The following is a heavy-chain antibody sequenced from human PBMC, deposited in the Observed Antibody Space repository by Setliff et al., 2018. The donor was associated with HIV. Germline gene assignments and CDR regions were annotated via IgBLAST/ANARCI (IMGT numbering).Heavy chain of an antibody. D-gene: IGHD3-22*01. CDR2: INPNTGGT. CDR1: GYTFSDYY. J-gene: IGHJ3*02. V-gene: IGHV1-2*06. CDR3: ASQFGAYDSSGYEHDASNI. Sequence: ASVKVSCKASGYTFSDYYIHRVRQAPGQGFEWMGRINPNTGGTKFAQKFQGSVTMTRDTSISTAYMELRRLRSDDTAVYYCASQFGAYDSSGYEHDASNIWGQGTMVAVSS.